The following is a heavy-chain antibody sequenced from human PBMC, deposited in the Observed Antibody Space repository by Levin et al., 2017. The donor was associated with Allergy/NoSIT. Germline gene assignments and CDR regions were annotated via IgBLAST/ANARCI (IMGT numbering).Heavy chain of an antibody. CDR3: TRDRVAGYFDY. J-gene: IGHJ4*02. CDR2: FRSKAYGGTT. D-gene: IGHD6-19*01. V-gene: IGHV3-49*04. Sequence: PGGSLRLSCTASGFTFGDYAMSWVRQAPGKGLEWVSFFRSKAYGGTTEYAASVKGRFTISRDDSKSIAYLQMNSLKAEDTAVYFCTRDRVAGYFDYWGQGTLVTVSS. CDR1: GFTFGDYA.